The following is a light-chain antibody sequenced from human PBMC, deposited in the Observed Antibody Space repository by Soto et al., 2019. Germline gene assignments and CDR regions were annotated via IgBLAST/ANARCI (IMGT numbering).Light chain of an antibody. CDR2: EVT. V-gene: IGLV2-14*01. CDR1: SSDIGGYNA. CDR3: HSFRVSHLYV. J-gene: IGLJ1*01. Sequence: QSVLTQPASVSGSPGQTITISCTGTSSDIGGYNAVSWYQHHPGKAPKLIIYEVTHRPSGVSNRFSASKSGNTASLTISGLQAEDEADYYCHSFRVSHLYVFGTGTKVTVL.